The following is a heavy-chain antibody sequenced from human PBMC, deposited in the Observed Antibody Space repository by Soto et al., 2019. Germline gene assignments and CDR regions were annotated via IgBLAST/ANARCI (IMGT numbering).Heavy chain of an antibody. CDR3: ARGTYCGGDCHSSYIDS. D-gene: IGHD2-21*01. CDR2: INHSGST. Sequence: SETLSLTCAVYGGSFSGYYWSWIRQPPGKGLEWIGEINHSGSTNYNPSLKSRVTISVDTSKNQFSLNLSSVTAADTAVYYCARGTYCGGDCHSSYIDSWGQEPLVTFSS. V-gene: IGHV4-34*01. J-gene: IGHJ4*01. CDR1: GGSFSGYY.